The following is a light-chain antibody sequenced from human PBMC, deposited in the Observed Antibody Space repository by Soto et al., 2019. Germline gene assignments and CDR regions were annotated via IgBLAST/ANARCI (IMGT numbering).Light chain of an antibody. CDR2: EVT. CDR1: SSDVGGYNF. CDR3: ASWDDSLTAHV. V-gene: IGLV2-8*01. J-gene: IGLJ1*01. Sequence: QSALTQPPSASGSPGQSVTISCTGTSSDVGGYNFVSWYQQYPGKAPKLIIYEVTKRPSGVPDRFSGSKSGTSAFLAITGLQSEDEADYYCASWDDSLTAHVFGVGTKVTVL.